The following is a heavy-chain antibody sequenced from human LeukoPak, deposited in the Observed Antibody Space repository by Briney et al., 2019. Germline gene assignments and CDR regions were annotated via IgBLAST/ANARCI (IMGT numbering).Heavy chain of an antibody. CDR1: GFTFSSYA. Sequence: LRLSCAASGFTFSSYAMSWVRQPPGKGPEWIGYIYYSGSTNYNPSLKSRVTISIDTSKNQFSLNLSSVTAADTAVYYCGRVLRYFDWLSYFDYWGQGTLVTVSS. CDR2: IYYSGST. D-gene: IGHD3-9*01. J-gene: IGHJ4*02. V-gene: IGHV4-31*02. CDR3: GRVLRYFDWLSYFDY.